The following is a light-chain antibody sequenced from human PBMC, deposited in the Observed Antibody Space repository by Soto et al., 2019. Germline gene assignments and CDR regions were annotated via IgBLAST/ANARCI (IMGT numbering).Light chain of an antibody. CDR2: KAS. Sequence: DIQTTQSPSTLPASVGDRVTITCRASQNINNWLAWYQQKPGKGPSLLIYKASNLESGVSSRFSGSGSGTEFTLTISSLQPDDIGTYYCQQNNRYPWTFGQGTKVDIK. CDR1: QNINNW. V-gene: IGKV1-5*03. J-gene: IGKJ1*01. CDR3: QQNNRYPWT.